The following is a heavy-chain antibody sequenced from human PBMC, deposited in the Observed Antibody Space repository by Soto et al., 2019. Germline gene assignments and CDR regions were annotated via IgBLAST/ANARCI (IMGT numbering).Heavy chain of an antibody. J-gene: IGHJ5*02. CDR1: GGTFSSYA. D-gene: IGHD6-13*01. V-gene: IGHV1-69*01. Sequence: SVKVSCKASGGTFSSYAISWVRPAPGQGLEWMGGIIPIFGTANYAQKFQGRVTITADESTSTAYRELSSLRSEDKAVYYCARGAPEDNSSRRMYNWFDPWGQGTLVTVSS. CDR2: IIPIFGTA. CDR3: ARGAPEDNSSRRMYNWFDP.